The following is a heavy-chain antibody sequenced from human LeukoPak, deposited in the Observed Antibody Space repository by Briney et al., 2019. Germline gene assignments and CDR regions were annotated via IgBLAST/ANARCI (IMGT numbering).Heavy chain of an antibody. D-gene: IGHD3-3*01. J-gene: IGHJ5*02. CDR3: TRVYYDFWSGYYTGIGFDP. CDR1: GFTFGDYA. CDR2: IKSKAYGGTT. Sequence: GGSLRLSCTASGFTFGDYAMSWVRQAPGKGLEWVGLIKSKAYGGTTEYAASVKGRFTISRDDSKSIAYLQMNSLKTEDTAVYYCTRVYYDFWSGYYTGIGFDPWGQGTLVTVSS. V-gene: IGHV3-49*04.